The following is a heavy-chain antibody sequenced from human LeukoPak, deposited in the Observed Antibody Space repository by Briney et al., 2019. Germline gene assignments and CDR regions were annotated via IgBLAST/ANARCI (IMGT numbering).Heavy chain of an antibody. D-gene: IGHD6-6*01. V-gene: IGHV3-74*01. CDR2: INGDGSST. CDR1: GFTFSSYW. J-gene: IGHJ4*02. CDR3: ARDKEYSSSFTAY. Sequence: GGSLRLSCAASGFTFSSYWMHWVRQAPGKGLVWVSRINGDGSSTSYADSVKGRFTISRDDSKNTLYLQMNSLRAEDTAVYYCARDKEYSSSFTAYWGQGTLVTVS.